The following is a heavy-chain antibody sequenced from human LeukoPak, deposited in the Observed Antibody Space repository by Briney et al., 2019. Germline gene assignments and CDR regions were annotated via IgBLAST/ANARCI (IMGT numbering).Heavy chain of an antibody. CDR1: GGSIGSGSYY. Sequence: SETLSLTCTVSGGSIGSGSYYWSWIRQPAGKGLEWIGRIYTSGSTNYNPSLKSRVTISVDTSKNQFSLKLSSVTAADTAVYYCASQYSSGWPRFFDYWGQGTLVTVSS. CDR2: IYTSGST. CDR3: ASQYSSGWPRFFDY. V-gene: IGHV4-61*02. D-gene: IGHD6-19*01. J-gene: IGHJ4*02.